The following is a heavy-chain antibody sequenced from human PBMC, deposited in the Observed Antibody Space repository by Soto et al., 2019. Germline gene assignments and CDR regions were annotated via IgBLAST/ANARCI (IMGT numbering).Heavy chain of an antibody. V-gene: IGHV2-5*01. CDR3: AHRGYGDYPRDNWFDP. D-gene: IGHD4-17*01. J-gene: IGHJ5*02. CDR2: IYWNDDK. CDR1: GFSLNTGGAG. Sequence: QITLRESGPTLVKPTQTLTLTCTFSGFSLNTGGAGVGWIRQPPGKALEGLALIYWNDDKRYSPSLKSKLTITKDASKNQVVLTMTNMDPVDTATYSCAHRGYGDYPRDNWFDPWGQGTLVTVSS.